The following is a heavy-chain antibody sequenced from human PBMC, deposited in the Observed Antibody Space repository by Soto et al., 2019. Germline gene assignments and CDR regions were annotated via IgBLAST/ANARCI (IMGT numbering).Heavy chain of an antibody. CDR1: GGSMSEYF. J-gene: IGHJ4*02. CDR3: ARHGYDGSGSPYPAY. Sequence: SETLSVTCCVSGGSMSEYFRRWFRQSPWKGLRWVGYFYYPGSTDYNPSLKSRGTISVDTSKRQFSLRLTSVTAADTTVDYCARHGYDGSGSPYPAYWGPGTRVTVSS. V-gene: IGHV4-59*01. CDR2: FYYPGST. D-gene: IGHD3-10*01.